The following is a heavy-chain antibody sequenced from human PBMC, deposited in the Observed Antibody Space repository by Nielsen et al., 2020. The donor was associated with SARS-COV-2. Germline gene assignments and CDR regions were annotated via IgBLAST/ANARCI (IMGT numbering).Heavy chain of an antibody. D-gene: IGHD3-10*01. V-gene: IGHV4-59*12. J-gene: IGHJ4*02. CDR3: ARGYYYGSGSTY. Sequence: SETLSLTCTVSGGSISSYYWSWIRQPPGKGLEWIGYIYYSGSTSYNPSLKSRVTISVDTSKNQFSLKLSSATAADTAVYYCARGYYYGSGSTYWGQGTLVTVSS. CDR2: IYYSGST. CDR1: GGSISSYY.